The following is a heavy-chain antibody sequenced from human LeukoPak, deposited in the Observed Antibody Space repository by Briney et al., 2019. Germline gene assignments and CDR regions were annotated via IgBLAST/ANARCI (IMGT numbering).Heavy chain of an antibody. J-gene: IGHJ6*02. CDR2: PSPHNGVT. CDR3: VRSRGSGSYSTYYGMDV. Sequence: ASVKVSCKVSGYTFTDHSDYYIHWVRQPPGRGLEWMGLPSPHNGVTNHSQKFQGRVTMTRDTSISTAYMDLSSLKSDDTAVYYCVRSRGSGSYSTYYGMDVWGQGTTVTVSS. D-gene: IGHD3-10*01. V-gene: IGHV1-2*02. CDR1: GYTFTDHSDYY.